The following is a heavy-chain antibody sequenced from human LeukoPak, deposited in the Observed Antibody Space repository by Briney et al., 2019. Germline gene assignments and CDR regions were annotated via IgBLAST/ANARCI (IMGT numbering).Heavy chain of an antibody. CDR3: ARDPRWRLRLGELSPYYFDY. D-gene: IGHD3-16*02. CDR2: ISYDGSNK. CDR1: GFTFSSYA. Sequence: GGSLRLSCAASGFTFSSYAMHWVRQAPGKGLEWVAVISYDGSNKYYADSVKGRFTISRDNSKNTLYLQMNSLRAEDTAVYYCARDPRWRLRLGELSPYYFDYWGQGTLVTVSS. J-gene: IGHJ4*02. V-gene: IGHV3-30*04.